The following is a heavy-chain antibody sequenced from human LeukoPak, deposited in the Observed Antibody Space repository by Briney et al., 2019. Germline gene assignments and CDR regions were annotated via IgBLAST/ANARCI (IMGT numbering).Heavy chain of an antibody. CDR3: AGHGIAVSAMWD. CDR1: GDSISSSY. V-gene: IGHV4-59*01. J-gene: IGHJ4*02. Sequence: KSSETLSLTCTVSGDSISSSYWSWIRQPPGKGLEWIGYVYYTGSSYYNPSLKSRATTSIDMSKNQFSLKLTSMTAADTAVYYCAGHGIAVSAMWDWGQGTLVTVSS. CDR2: VYYTGSS. D-gene: IGHD6-19*01.